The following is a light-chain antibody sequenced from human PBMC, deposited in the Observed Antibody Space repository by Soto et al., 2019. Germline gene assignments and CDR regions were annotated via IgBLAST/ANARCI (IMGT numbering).Light chain of an antibody. CDR2: GAS. J-gene: IGKJ1*01. Sequence: DIVLTQSPGSLSLSPGDRATLSCRASQSVSSYLAWYQQKPGQAPRLLIYGASSRATGFPDRFSGSGSGTDFSLTISRLEPEDSAVYYCQHYSSPPRTFGQGTKVEIK. CDR3: QHYSSPPRT. V-gene: IGKV3-20*01. CDR1: QSVSSY.